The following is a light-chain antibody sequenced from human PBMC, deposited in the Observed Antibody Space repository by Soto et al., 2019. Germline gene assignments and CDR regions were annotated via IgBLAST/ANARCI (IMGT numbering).Light chain of an antibody. CDR2: GAS. J-gene: IGKJ1*01. V-gene: IGKV3-20*01. CDR3: QQYDSSPRT. CDR1: QSVRSS. Sequence: IVMTQSPATLSVSPGERATLSCRASQSVRSSLAWYQQKPGQAPRLLIYGASNRATGIPDRFSGSGSGTDFTLTISRLEPEDFAVYYCQQYDSSPRTFGQGTKVDIK.